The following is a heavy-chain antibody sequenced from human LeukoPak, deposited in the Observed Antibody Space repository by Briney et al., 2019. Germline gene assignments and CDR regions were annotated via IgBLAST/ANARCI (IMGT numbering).Heavy chain of an antibody. CDR1: GFTVSTNC. Sequence: GGSLRLSCAASGFTVSTNCMIWVRQPPGKGLEWVSVIYNTGSTYNADSVKGRFTISRHNSKNTVYLQMNNLRAEDTAIYYCARVDTTLSYKLAYWGQGTLVTVSS. V-gene: IGHV3-53*04. CDR3: ARVDTTLSYKLAY. CDR2: IYNTGST. J-gene: IGHJ4*02. D-gene: IGHD1-1*01.